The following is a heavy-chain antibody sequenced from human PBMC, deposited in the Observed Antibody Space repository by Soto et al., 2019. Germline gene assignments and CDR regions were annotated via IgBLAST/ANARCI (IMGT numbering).Heavy chain of an antibody. J-gene: IGHJ4*02. Sequence: SVKVSCKASGGTFSSYAISWVRQAPVQGLEWMGWIIPIFGTANYAQKFQGRVTITADASTSTAYMELSSLRSQDTAVYYCARESILQYLRKSAYWGQGTLVTLSS. CDR1: GGTFSSYA. CDR3: ARESILQYLRKSAY. CDR2: IIPIFGTA. V-gene: IGHV1-69*13. D-gene: IGHD3-3*01.